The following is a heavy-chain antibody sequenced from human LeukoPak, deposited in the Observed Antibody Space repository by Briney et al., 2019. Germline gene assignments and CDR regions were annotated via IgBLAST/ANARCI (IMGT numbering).Heavy chain of an antibody. Sequence: SETLSLTCTVSGGSINTANYYWGWLRQPPGKGLEWIGSIYYSETTYDNPSLKSRVAISIETSKNQFSLRLSSVTASDTAVYYCARQRADYYYYYVDVWGEGTTVAVS. V-gene: IGHV4-39*01. CDR2: IYYSETT. J-gene: IGHJ6*03. CDR1: GGSINTANYY. CDR3: ARQRADYYYYYVDV.